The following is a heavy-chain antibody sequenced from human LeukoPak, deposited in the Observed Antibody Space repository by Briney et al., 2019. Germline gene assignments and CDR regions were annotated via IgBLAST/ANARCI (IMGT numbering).Heavy chain of an antibody. D-gene: IGHD3-10*01. V-gene: IGHV3-7*03. CDR3: ATNRGSGSHDAFDF. Sequence: PGGSLRLSCAASGFTFSSYWMSWVRQAPGKGLEWVANIKQDGSEKYYVDSVKGRFSISRDNSKNTLYLQMNSLRVEDTAVYYCATNRGSGSHDAFDFWGQGTMVTVSP. CDR2: IKQDGSEK. J-gene: IGHJ3*01. CDR1: GFTFSSYW.